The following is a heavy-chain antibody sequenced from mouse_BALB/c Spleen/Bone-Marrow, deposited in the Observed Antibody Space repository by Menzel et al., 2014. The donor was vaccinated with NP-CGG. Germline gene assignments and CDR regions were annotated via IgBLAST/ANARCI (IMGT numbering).Heavy chain of an antibody. D-gene: IGHD2-1*01. CDR2: IWAGGST. CDR1: GFSLTNYG. J-gene: IGHJ3*01. Sequence: QVQLQQPGPGLVAPSQSLSFTCTVSGFSLTNYGVHWVRQPPGKGLEWLGIIWAGGSTNYNSALMSRLSISKDNSKSQVFLKMNSLQTDDTAMYYCAREGNLAYWGQGTLVTVSA. CDR3: AREGNLAY. V-gene: IGHV2-9*02.